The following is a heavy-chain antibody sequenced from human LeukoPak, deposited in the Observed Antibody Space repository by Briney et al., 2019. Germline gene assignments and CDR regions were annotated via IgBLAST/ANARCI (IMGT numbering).Heavy chain of an antibody. V-gene: IGHV1-2*02. D-gene: IGHD3-22*01. CDR1: RYTFTGYY. CDR2: INPHSGET. CDR3: ARGTMNLDY. J-gene: IGHJ4*02. Sequence: PVKVSCKASRYTFTGYYMHWVGQAPGQGREWLGGINPHSGETVYAQNFQGRLTMTRDTSITTAYMELTRLRPDDTAVYYWARGTMNLDYWGQGSLVTVSS.